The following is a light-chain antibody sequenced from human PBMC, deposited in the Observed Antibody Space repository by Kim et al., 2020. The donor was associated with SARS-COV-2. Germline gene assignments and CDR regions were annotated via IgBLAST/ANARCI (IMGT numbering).Light chain of an antibody. CDR2: RND. J-gene: IGLJ3*02. CDR3: SAWDSSLRGWV. V-gene: IGLV10-54*01. CDR1: SNNVGNEG. Sequence: QAGLTQPPSVSKGLRQTATLTCTGNSNNVGNEGAAWLQQHQGHPPKLLSYRNDNRPSLISERFSASRSGNTASLTITGLQPEDEADYYCSAWDSSLRGWVFGGGTQLTVL.